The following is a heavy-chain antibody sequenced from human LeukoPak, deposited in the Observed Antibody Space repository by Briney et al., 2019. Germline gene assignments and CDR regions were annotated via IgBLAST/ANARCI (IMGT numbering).Heavy chain of an antibody. CDR3: AFSLGDGSGSSFNWFDS. J-gene: IGHJ5*01. D-gene: IGHD3-10*01. V-gene: IGHV5-51*01. Sequence: GESLKIPCKGSGNSFTSYWIGWVRQMPGKGLEWMGIIYPGDSDTRYSPSFQGQVTISADKSISTVYLQWNSLKASDTAMYYCAFSLGDGSGSSFNWFDSWGQGTLVTVSS. CDR2: IYPGDSDT. CDR1: GNSFTSYW.